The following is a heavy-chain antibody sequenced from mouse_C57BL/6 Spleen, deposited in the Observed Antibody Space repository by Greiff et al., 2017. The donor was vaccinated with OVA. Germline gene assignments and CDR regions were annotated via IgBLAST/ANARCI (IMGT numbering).Heavy chain of an antibody. CDR1: GYTFTSYW. V-gene: IGHV1-52*01. J-gene: IGHJ1*03. CDR3: ARDYGSSYGWYFDV. D-gene: IGHD1-1*01. Sequence: QVQLKQPGAELVRPGSSVKLSCKASGYTFTSYWMHWVKQRPIQGLEWIGNIDPSDSETHYNQKFKDKATLTVDKSSSTAYMQLSSLTSEDSAVYYGARDYGSSYGWYFDVWGTGTTVTVSS. CDR2: IDPSDSET.